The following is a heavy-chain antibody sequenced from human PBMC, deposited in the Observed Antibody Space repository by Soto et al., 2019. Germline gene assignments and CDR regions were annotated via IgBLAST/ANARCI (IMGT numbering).Heavy chain of an antibody. CDR3: ARYVLTEPYAF. CDR2: INHSGST. CDR1: GGSFSGYY. J-gene: IGHJ1*01. V-gene: IGHV4-34*01. Sequence: SETLSLTCAVYGGSFSGYYWSWIRQPPGKGLEWIGEINHSGSTNYNPSLKSRVTISVDTSKNQFSLKLSSVTAADTAVYYCARYVLTEPYAFWGQGTLVTVSS. D-gene: IGHD2-2*01.